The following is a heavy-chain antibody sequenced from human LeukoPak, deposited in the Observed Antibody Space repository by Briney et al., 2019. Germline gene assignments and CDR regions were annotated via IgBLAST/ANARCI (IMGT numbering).Heavy chain of an antibody. CDR1: GSSISNDYY. CDR3: AKAGTTGIHHWFDP. D-gene: IGHD1-1*01. V-gene: IGHV4-38-2*01. J-gene: IGHJ5*02. CDR2: IYHSGGS. Sequence: SETLSLTCVVSGSSISNDYYWGWIRQPPGKGLEWIGNIYHSGGSYYNPSLKSRVTILVDTSKNQFSLKLSSVTAADTAVYYCAKAGTTGIHHWFDPWGQGNLVTVSS.